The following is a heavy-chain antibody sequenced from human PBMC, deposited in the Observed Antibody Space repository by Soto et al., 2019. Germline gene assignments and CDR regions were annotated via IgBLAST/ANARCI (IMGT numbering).Heavy chain of an antibody. CDR1: GFTFSSYV. J-gene: IGHJ1*01. V-gene: IGHV3-23*01. CDR2: FSGSGGST. D-gene: IGHD6-13*01. Sequence: GESLKISCAASGFTFSSYVMSWVRQAPGKGLEWVSGFSGSGGSTYYADSVKGRFTISRDNSKNTLYLQMNSLRAEDTAVYYCAKDLGGVAAVATGDFQHWGQGTLVTVSS. CDR3: AKDLGGVAAVATGDFQH.